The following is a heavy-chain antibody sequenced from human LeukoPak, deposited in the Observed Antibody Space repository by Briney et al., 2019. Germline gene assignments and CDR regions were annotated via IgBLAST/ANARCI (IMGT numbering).Heavy chain of an antibody. V-gene: IGHV4-59*08. D-gene: IGHD3-22*01. J-gene: IGHJ4*02. CDR3: ARSYYDSTGYYYYLDY. CDR1: GGSINNYY. CDR2: IYYSGST. Sequence: SETLSLTCTVSGGSINNYYWSWIRQPPGKGLEWIGYIYYSGSTNYNPSLKSRVTISVDTSKNQFSLKLSSVTAADTAVYHCARSYYDSTGYYYYLDYWGQGTLVTVSS.